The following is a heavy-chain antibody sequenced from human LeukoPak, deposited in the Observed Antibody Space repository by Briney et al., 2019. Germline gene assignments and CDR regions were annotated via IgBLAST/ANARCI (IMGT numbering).Heavy chain of an antibody. CDR3: ARGNSWYSSSWYAFDI. V-gene: IGHV1-69*06. CDR1: GGTFSSYA. J-gene: IGHJ3*02. CDR2: IIPIFGTA. D-gene: IGHD6-13*01. Sequence: ASVKVSCKASGGTFSSYAISWVRQAPGQGLEWMGGIIPIFGTANYAQKFQGRVTITADKSTSTAYMELSSLRSEDTAVYYCARGNSWYSSSWYAFDIWGQGTMVTVSS.